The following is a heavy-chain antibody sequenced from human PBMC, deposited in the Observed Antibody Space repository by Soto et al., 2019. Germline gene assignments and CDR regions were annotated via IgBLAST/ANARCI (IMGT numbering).Heavy chain of an antibody. CDR1: GGSISSYY. CDR2: IYYSGST. D-gene: IGHD2-2*01. J-gene: IGHJ4*02. CDR3: ARGRRRGYCSSTSCYAPDY. V-gene: IGHV4-59*01. Sequence: QVQRQESGPGLVKPSETLSLTCTVSGGSISSYYWSWIRQPPGKGLEWIGYIYYSGSTNYNPSRRRRVTISADTSKNQSSLKLSSVTAADTAVYYCARGRRRGYCSSTSCYAPDYWGQGTLVTVSS.